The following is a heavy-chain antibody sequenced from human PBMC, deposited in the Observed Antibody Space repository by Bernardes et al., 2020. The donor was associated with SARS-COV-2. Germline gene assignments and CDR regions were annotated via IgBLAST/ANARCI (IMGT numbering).Heavy chain of an antibody. CDR1: GFTMRSFC. CDR3: ARKSGHDYGMDV. J-gene: IGHJ6*02. D-gene: IGHD3-10*01. Sequence: WGTLRLSCAASGFTMRSFCMHWVRQVPGKGLVLVSRNNCVRCETIYADSVKGRFTISRDNAKNTVDLHMNSLRADDTAVYYCARKSGHDYGMDVWGQGTTVTVSS. V-gene: IGHV3-74*01. CDR2: NNCVRCET.